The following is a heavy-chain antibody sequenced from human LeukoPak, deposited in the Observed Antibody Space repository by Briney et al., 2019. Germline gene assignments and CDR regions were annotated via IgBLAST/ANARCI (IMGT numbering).Heavy chain of an antibody. Sequence: GGSLSLSCAGSGFTLRSYAMGWVRPAPGKGLEWVSTISGSGGAGTYYADSVKGRFTVSRDNSRNTLYLPMNSLRAEDTAVYYCVKDRGGSPFYGMDVWGQGTTVTVSS. J-gene: IGHJ6*02. D-gene: IGHD1-26*01. CDR2: ISGSGGAGT. CDR3: VKDRGGSPFYGMDV. CDR1: GFTLRSYA. V-gene: IGHV3-23*01.